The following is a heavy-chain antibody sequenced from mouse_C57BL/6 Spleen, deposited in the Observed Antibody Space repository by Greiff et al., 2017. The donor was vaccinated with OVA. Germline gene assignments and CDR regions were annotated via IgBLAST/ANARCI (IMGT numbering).Heavy chain of an antibody. V-gene: IGHV3-6*01. Sequence: EVKLQESGPGLVKPSQSLSLTCSVTGYSITSGYYWNWIRQFPGNKLEWMGYISYDGSNNYNPSLKNRISITRDTSKNQFFLKLNSVTTEDTATYYCARDDGYSYWYFDVWGTGTTVTVSS. CDR3: ARDDGYSYWYFDV. CDR2: ISYDGSN. D-gene: IGHD2-3*01. J-gene: IGHJ1*03. CDR1: GYSITSGYY.